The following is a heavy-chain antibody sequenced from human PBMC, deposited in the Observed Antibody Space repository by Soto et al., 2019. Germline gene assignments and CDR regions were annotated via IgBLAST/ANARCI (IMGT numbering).Heavy chain of an antibody. J-gene: IGHJ5*02. CDR1: GFTVSSNY. CDR2: IYSGGST. V-gene: IGHV3-66*01. Sequence: PGGSLRLSCAASGFTVSSNYMSWVRQAPGKGLEWVSVIYSGGSTYYADSVKGRFTISRDNSKNTLYLQMNSLRAEDTAVYYCARGKGVTIFGVETGFWFDPWGQGTLVTVSS. D-gene: IGHD3-3*01. CDR3: ARGKGVTIFGVETGFWFDP.